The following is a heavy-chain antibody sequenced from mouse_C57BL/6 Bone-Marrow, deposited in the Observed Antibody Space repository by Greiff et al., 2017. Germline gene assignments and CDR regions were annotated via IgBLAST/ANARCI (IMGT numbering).Heavy chain of an antibody. CDR2: IDPENGDT. V-gene: IGHV14-4*01. CDR3: TTGGIYVVAY. Sequence: VQLKESGAELVRPGASVKLSCTASGFNIKDDYMHWVKQRPEQGLEWIGWIDPENGDTEYASKFQGKATITADTSSNTAYLQLSSLTSEDTAVYYCTTGGIYVVAYWGQGTLVTVSA. J-gene: IGHJ3*01. D-gene: IGHD1-1*02. CDR1: GFNIKDDY.